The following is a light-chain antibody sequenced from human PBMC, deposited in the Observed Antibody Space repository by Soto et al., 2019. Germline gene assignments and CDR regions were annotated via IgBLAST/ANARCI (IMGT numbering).Light chain of an antibody. V-gene: IGLV8-61*01. J-gene: IGLJ3*02. CDR3: VLYMGRGIWV. CDR2: RTN. CDR1: SGSVSTNNY. Sequence: QTVVTQEPSFSVSPGGTVTLTCALSSGSVSTNNYPSWCQQTPGQAPRTLIFRTNTRSSGVHDRFSGSILGNKAALTITGAQADDESDYYCVLYMGRGIWVFGGGTKVTVL.